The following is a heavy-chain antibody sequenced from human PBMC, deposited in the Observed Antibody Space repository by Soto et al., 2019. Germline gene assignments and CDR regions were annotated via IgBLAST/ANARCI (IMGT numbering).Heavy chain of an antibody. CDR1: GFTFSTYV. Sequence: GGSLRLSCSASGFTFSTYVMHWVRQAPGKGLEYVSIISSSGDSTYYADSVKGRFAISRDNSMNTLYLHMTSLRPEDTAVYYSVKEGSGGNDSWGRGILVTVSS. CDR3: VKEGSGGNDS. J-gene: IGHJ5*01. D-gene: IGHD1-26*01. V-gene: IGHV3-64D*08. CDR2: ISSSGDST.